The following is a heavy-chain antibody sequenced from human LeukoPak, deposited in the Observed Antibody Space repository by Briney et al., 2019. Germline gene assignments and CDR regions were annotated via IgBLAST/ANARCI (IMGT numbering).Heavy chain of an antibody. V-gene: IGHV3-7*01. J-gene: IGHJ4*02. CDR3: ARDVVGSLDY. Sequence: GSLRLSCAASGFTFSTYWMAWARQAPGKGLEWVANIKGDESTRHQADSVKGRFTISRDNAQNLLYLQMTGLRGDDTAVYYCARDVVGSLDYWGQGTLVTVSS. CDR2: IKGDESTR. CDR1: GFTFSTYW. D-gene: IGHD1-26*01.